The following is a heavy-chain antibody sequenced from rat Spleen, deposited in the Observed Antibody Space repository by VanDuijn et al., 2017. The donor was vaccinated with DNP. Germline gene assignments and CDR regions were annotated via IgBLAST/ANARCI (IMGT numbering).Heavy chain of an antibody. J-gene: IGHJ2*01. CDR3: ARQGYYSSYISDYFDN. D-gene: IGHD1-2*01. Sequence: EVQLVESGGGLVQPGRSLKLSCAASGFTFRNYDMAWVRTAPTEGLEWVASISSSGISTFYRDSVKGRFAVSKDNAKSTLSLQMGSLRSEDTATYYCARQGYYSSYISDYFDNWGQGVMVTVSS. CDR1: GFTFRNYD. V-gene: IGHV5-25*01. CDR2: ISSSGIST.